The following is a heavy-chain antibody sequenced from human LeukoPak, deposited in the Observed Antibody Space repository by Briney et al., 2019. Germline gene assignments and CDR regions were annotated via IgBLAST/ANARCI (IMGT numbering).Heavy chain of an antibody. D-gene: IGHD3-10*01. J-gene: IGHJ4*02. CDR1: VGSISSYY. CDR2: IYYTGST. V-gene: IGHV4-59*01. CDR3: ASHYGSGFDS. Sequence: SETLSLTCSVSVGSISSYYWSWIRQPPGKGLEWIGYIYYTGSTNYNPSLKSRVTISLDTSKNQFSLKLSSVTAADTAMYYCASHYGSGFDSWGQGTLVTVSS.